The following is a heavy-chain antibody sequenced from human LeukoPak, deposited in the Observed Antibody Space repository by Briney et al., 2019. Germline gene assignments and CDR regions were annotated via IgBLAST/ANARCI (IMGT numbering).Heavy chain of an antibody. CDR2: IYSSGNT. D-gene: IGHD1-26*01. CDR1: GVSISSSNSY. J-gene: IGHJ4*02. CDR3: AKSGGSGLIDY. Sequence: SETLSLTCTVSGVSISSSNSYWGWIRQPPGKGLEWIGSIYSSGNTYYNASLKSRVTIYIDTSKNQFSLNLSSVTAADTAVYYCAKSGGSGLIDYWGQGTLVTVSS. V-gene: IGHV4-39*01.